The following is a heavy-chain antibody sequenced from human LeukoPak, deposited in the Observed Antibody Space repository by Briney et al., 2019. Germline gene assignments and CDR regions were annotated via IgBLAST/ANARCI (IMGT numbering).Heavy chain of an antibody. V-gene: IGHV3-7*01. CDR2: INQDGTST. Sequence: GGSLRLSCAASGFTFSNYWMSWVRQAPGKGLEWVANINQDGTSTNYVDSVKGRFTISRDSAKNSLYLQINSLRVEDTAIYYCARKTYYYDTSPAGWFDTWGQGTLGTVSS. CDR1: GFTFSNYW. CDR3: ARKTYYYDTSPAGWFDT. D-gene: IGHD3-22*01. J-gene: IGHJ5*02.